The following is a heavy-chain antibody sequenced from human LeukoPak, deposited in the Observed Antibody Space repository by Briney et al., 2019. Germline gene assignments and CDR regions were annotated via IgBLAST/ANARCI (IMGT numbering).Heavy chain of an antibody. CDR3: ARAGAVVDNWFDP. D-gene: IGHD2-15*01. CDR2: ISPSGGST. CDR1: EYTFTSNY. Sequence: ASVKVSCKAFEYTFTSNYMHWVRQAPGQGPEWMGVISPSGGSTTYAQKFQGRVTLTRDMSTSTDYLELSSLRSEDTAVYYCARAGAVVDNWFDPWGQGTLVTVSS. V-gene: IGHV1-46*01. J-gene: IGHJ5*02.